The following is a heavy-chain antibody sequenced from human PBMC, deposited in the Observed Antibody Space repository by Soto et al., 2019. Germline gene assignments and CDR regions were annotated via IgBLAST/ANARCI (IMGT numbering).Heavy chain of an antibody. CDR3: AKDPGLMVRGKGYYYMDV. J-gene: IGHJ6*03. Sequence: GGSLRLSCAASGFTFSSYAMSWVRQAPGKGLEWVSAISGSGGSTYYADSVKGRFTISRDNSKNTLYLQMNSLRAEDTAVYYCAKDPGLMVRGKGYYYMDVWGKGTTVTVSS. CDR2: ISGSGGST. CDR1: GFTFSSYA. V-gene: IGHV3-23*01. D-gene: IGHD3-10*01.